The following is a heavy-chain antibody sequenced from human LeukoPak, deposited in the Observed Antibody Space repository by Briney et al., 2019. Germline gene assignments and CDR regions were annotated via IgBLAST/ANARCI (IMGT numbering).Heavy chain of an antibody. CDR1: GFTFTHYS. D-gene: IGHD6-6*01. Sequence: PGGSLRLSCVASGFTFTHYSMHWVRQAPGKGLEWVAFIRYDGSNEYLDSVKGRFTISRDNSKNTLYLQMNSLKPEDTAVYYCANLARPLDYWGQGALVTVSS. CDR3: ANLARPLDY. CDR2: IRYDGSNE. V-gene: IGHV3-30*02. J-gene: IGHJ4*02.